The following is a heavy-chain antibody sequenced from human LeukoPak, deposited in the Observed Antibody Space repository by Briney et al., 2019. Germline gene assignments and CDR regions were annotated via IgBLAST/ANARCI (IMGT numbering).Heavy chain of an antibody. V-gene: IGHV4-39*01. D-gene: IGHD2-2*01. Sequence: PSETLSLTCTVSGGSISSSSYYWGWIRQPPGKGLEWIGSIYYSGSTYYNPSLKSRVTISVDTSKNQFSLKLSSVTPADTAVYYCARLVVVPAAIPFDYWGQGTLVTVSS. CDR2: IYYSGST. J-gene: IGHJ4*02. CDR1: GGSISSSSYY. CDR3: ARLVVVPAAIPFDY.